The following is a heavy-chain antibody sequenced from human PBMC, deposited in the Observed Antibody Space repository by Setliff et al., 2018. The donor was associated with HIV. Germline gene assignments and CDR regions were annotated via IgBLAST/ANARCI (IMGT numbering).Heavy chain of an antibody. V-gene: IGHV4-31*03. J-gene: IGHJ4*02. CDR2: IYYSGST. Sequence: PSETLSLTCTVSGVSVNSGGYYWNWIRQHPGKGLEWIGHIYYSGSTYDNPSLKSRISISIDTSKNQFSLKLNSVTAADTAVYYCARVPLSSPSRPGGYFDYWGQGTLVTVSS. CDR1: GVSVNSGGYY. D-gene: IGHD3-16*01. CDR3: ARVPLSSPSRPGGYFDY.